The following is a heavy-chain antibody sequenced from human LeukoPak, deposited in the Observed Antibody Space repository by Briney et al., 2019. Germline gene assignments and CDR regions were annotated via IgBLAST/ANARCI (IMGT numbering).Heavy chain of an antibody. CDR3: ARGRRAYVTIFGVVPDAFDI. CDR2: T. D-gene: IGHD3-3*01. Sequence: TNYTPSLKSRLTMSVHPSKNQFSLKLSSVTAADTAVYYCARGRRAYVTIFGVVPDAFDIWGQGTMVTVSS. J-gene: IGHJ3*02. V-gene: IGHV4-4*07.